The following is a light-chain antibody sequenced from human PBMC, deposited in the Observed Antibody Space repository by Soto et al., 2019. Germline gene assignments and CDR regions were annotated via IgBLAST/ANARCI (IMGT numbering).Light chain of an antibody. J-gene: IGKJ1*01. CDR1: QSVSNNY. CDR2: GAS. CDR3: QQYGSSGT. Sequence: SVLTQSPGPLSLSPGERATLSCRASQSVSNNYLAWYQQKPGQAPRLLIYGASNRATGIPDRFSGSGSGTDFTLTISRLEPEDFAVYYCQQYGSSGTFGQGTKVDIK. V-gene: IGKV3-20*01.